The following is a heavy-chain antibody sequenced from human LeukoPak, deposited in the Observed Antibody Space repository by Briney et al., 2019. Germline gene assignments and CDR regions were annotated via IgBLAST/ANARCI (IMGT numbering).Heavy chain of an antibody. D-gene: IGHD1-7*01. Sequence: PGGSLRLSCAASGFTFSSYSMNWVRQAPGKGLEWVSSISSSSSYIYYADSVKGRFTISRDNAKNSLYLQMNSLRAEDTALYYCARDRYNWNYYDYFDYWGQGTLVTVSS. J-gene: IGHJ4*02. V-gene: IGHV3-21*04. CDR3: ARDRYNWNYYDYFDY. CDR2: ISSSSSYI. CDR1: GFTFSSYS.